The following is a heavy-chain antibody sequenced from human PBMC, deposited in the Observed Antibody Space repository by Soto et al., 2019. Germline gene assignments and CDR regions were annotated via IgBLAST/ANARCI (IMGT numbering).Heavy chain of an antibody. V-gene: IGHV3-30*03. CDR2: ISYDGSNK. Sequence: QVQLVESGGGVVQPGRSLRLSCAASGFTFSSYGMHWVRQAPGKGLEWVAVISYDGSNKYYADSVKGRFTISRDNSKNTLYLQMNSLRAEDTAVYYCAIDSPEYSDSSTIGYWGQGTLVTVSS. D-gene: IGHD3-22*01. J-gene: IGHJ4*02. CDR3: AIDSPEYSDSSTIGY. CDR1: GFTFSSYG.